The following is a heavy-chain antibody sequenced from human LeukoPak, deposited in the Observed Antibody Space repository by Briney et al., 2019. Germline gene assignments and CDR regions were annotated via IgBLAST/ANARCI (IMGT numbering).Heavy chain of an antibody. CDR2: ISGSGGST. CDR1: GGSISSYY. CDR3: AKAFPGLRVWGSYPDAFDI. Sequence: PSETLSLTCTVSGGSISSYYWSWVRQAPGKGLEWVSAISGSGGSTYYADSVKGRFTISRDNSKNTLYLQMNSLRAEDTAVYYCAKAFPGLRVWGSYPDAFDIWGQGTMVTVSS. J-gene: IGHJ3*02. V-gene: IGHV3-23*01. D-gene: IGHD3-16*02.